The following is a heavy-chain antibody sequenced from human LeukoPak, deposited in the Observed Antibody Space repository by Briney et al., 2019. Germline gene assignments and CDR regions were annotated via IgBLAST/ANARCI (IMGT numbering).Heavy chain of an antibody. V-gene: IGHV4-31*03. CDR2: LYYSGST. CDR3: ARDRGGYSGYDFDY. J-gene: IGHJ4*02. CDR1: GGSISSGGYY. D-gene: IGHD5-12*01. Sequence: SETLSLTCTVSGGSISSGGYYWSWIRQHPGKGLEWIGYLYYSGSTYYNPSLKSRVTISVDTSKNQFSLKLSSVTAADTAVYYCARDRGGYSGYDFDYWGQGTLVTVSS.